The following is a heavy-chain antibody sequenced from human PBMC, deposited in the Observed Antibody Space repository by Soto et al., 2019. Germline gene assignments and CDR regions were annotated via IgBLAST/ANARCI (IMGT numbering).Heavy chain of an antibody. Sequence: EVHLVESGGRLVQPGGSLRLSCAASGFRFSDYSMNWVRQAPGRGLEWVSYISSSSFTIHYADSVEGRFAISRDNAKNSLYLQMNSLRVEDTAVYYCARDYHDFWSGHFDYWGQGALVTVSS. D-gene: IGHD3-3*01. V-gene: IGHV3-48*01. CDR1: GFRFSDYS. CDR2: ISSSSFTI. J-gene: IGHJ4*02. CDR3: ARDYHDFWSGHFDY.